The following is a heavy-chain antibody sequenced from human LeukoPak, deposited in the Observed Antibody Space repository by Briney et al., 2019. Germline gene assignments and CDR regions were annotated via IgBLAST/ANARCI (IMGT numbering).Heavy chain of an antibody. Sequence: ASVKVSRKASGYTFTSYYMHWVRQAPGQGLEWMGLINPSGGSTSYAQEFQGRVTMTRDTSTSTVYMELSSLRSEDTAVYYCARDLDIVATTRNWSDPWGQGTLVTVSS. J-gene: IGHJ5*02. D-gene: IGHD5-12*01. CDR3: ARDLDIVATTRNWSDP. CDR1: GYTFTSYY. V-gene: IGHV1-46*03. CDR2: INPSGGST.